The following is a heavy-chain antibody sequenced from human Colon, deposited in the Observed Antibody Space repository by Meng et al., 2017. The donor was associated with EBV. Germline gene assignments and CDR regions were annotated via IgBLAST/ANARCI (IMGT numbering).Heavy chain of an antibody. CDR3: ARRTTVNLRSFDS. J-gene: IGHJ4*02. V-gene: IGHV4-34*01. CDR1: GGSFSGYY. CDR2: INHSGST. D-gene: IGHD4-17*01. Sequence: QVQRQQWGAGLLKPSETLSRTCAVSGGSFSGYYWSWIRQAPGKGLEWIGEINHSGSTKFNPSLESRVSISVDTSENQVSLKLTSVTAADTAVYYCARRTTVNLRSFDSWGQGTLVTVSS.